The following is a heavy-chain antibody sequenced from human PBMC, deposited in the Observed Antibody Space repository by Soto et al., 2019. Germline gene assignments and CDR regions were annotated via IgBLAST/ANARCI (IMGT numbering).Heavy chain of an antibody. V-gene: IGHV4-30-2*01. CDR3: VGSIGAFWFDP. CDR1: GGSLSSGDYS. J-gene: IGHJ5*02. Sequence: SETLSLTCTVSGGSLSSGDYSWSWIRQPPGKGLEWIGYIYHSGSTYYNPSLKSRVTISVDRSKNQFSLKLSSVTAADTAVYYCVGSIGAFWFDPRGQGTLVTVSS. D-gene: IGHD5-12*01. CDR2: IYHSGST.